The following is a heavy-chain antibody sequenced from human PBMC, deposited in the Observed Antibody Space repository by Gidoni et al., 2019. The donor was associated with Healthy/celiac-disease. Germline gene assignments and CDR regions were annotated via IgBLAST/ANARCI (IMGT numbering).Heavy chain of an antibody. J-gene: IGHJ4*02. V-gene: IGHV4-59*01. D-gene: IGHD2-21*01. Sequence: QVQLQESGPGLVKPSETLSLTCTVSGGTISSYYWSWIRQPPGKGLEWIGYIYYSGSTNYNPALKIRVPISVDTSKNQFSLKLSSVTAADTAVYYCARDSPCSGGDGYSPGFDYWGQGTLVTVSS. CDR2: IYYSGST. CDR1: GGTISSYY. CDR3: ARDSPCSGGDGYSPGFDY.